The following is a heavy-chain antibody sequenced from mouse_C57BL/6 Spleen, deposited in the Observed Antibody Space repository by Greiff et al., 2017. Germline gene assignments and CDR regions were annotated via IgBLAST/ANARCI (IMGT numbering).Heavy chain of an antibody. J-gene: IGHJ4*01. CDR2: ISDGGSYT. CDR1: GFTFSSYA. D-gene: IGHD1-1*01. Sequence: EVMLVESGGGLVKPGGSLKLSCAASGFTFSSYAMSWVRQTPGQRLEWVATISDGGSYTYYPDNVKGRFTISRDNAKNNLYLQMSHLKSEDTAMYYCARDYYGTAMDYWGQGTSVTVSS. CDR3: ARDYYGTAMDY. V-gene: IGHV5-4*01.